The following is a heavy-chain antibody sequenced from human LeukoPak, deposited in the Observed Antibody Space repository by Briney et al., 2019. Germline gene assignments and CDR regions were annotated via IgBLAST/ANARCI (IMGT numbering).Heavy chain of an antibody. Sequence: SETLSLTCTVSGGSISSDYWSWIRQPPWKGLEWIGYIYHSGSTNYNPSLKSRVTISVDTSKNQFSLKLSSVTAADTAVYYCAREVNITGTTSVNNWFDPWGQGTLVTVSS. CDR3: AREVNITGTTSVNNWFDP. D-gene: IGHD1-7*01. CDR2: IYHSGST. J-gene: IGHJ5*02. V-gene: IGHV4-59*01. CDR1: GGSISSDY.